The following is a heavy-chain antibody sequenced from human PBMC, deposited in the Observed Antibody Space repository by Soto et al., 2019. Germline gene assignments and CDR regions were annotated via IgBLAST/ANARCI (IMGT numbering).Heavy chain of an antibody. Sequence: PSQTLSLTCAISGDSVSSNSAAWNWIRQSPSRGLEWLGRTYYRSKWYNDYAVSVKSRITINPDTSKNQFSLQLNSVTPEDTAVYYCARDERSGIVGHYGMDVWGKGTRVTVSS. J-gene: IGHJ6*04. D-gene: IGHD3-22*01. V-gene: IGHV6-1*01. CDR1: GDSVSSNSAA. CDR2: TYYRSKWYN. CDR3: ARDERSGIVGHYGMDV.